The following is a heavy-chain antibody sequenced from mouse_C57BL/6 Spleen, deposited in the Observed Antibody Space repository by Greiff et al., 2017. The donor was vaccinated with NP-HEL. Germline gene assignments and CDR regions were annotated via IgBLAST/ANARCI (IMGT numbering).Heavy chain of an antibody. CDR2: ISSGSSTI. D-gene: IGHD2-4*01. V-gene: IGHV5-17*01. CDR1: GFTFSDYG. CDR3: AMTATGDYYDMDY. J-gene: IGHJ4*01. Sequence: EVQGVESGGGLVKPGGSLKLSCAASGFTFSDYGMHWVRQAPEKGLEWVAYISSGSSTIYYADTVKGRFTISRDNAKNTLFLQMTSLRSEDTAMYYCAMTATGDYYDMDYWGQGTAVTVSS.